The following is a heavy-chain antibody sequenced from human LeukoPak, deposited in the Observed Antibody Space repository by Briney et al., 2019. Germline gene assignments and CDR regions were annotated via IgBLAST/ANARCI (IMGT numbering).Heavy chain of an antibody. CDR1: EGTFSSYA. J-gene: IGHJ3*02. CDR2: IIPIFGTA. Sequence: ASVKVSCKASEGTFSSYAISWVRQAPGQGLEWMGGIIPIFGTANYAQKFQGRVTITTDESTSTAYMELSSLRSEDTAVYYCARGLDDSSGYFVEAFDIWGQGTMVTVSS. D-gene: IGHD3-22*01. V-gene: IGHV1-69*05. CDR3: ARGLDDSSGYFVEAFDI.